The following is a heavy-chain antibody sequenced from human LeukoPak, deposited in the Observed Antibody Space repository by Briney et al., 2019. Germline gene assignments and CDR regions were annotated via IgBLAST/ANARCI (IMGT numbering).Heavy chain of an antibody. CDR2: INSYGSNT. Sequence: PGGSLRLSCAASGFTFSSYAMSWVRHDPGKGLVWVSRINSYGSNTEYADSVKGRFTISRDNAKNTLYLQMNSLRAEDTAVYYCAKVGKAGWGQGTLVTVSS. CDR3: AKVGKAG. CDR1: GFTFSSYA. J-gene: IGHJ4*02. V-gene: IGHV3-23*01.